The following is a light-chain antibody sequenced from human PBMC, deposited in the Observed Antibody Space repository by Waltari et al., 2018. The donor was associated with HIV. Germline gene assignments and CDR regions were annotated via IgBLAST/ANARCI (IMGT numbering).Light chain of an antibody. CDR3: SSYSSSATLVV. Sequence: QSALTQPASVSGSPGQSITISCTGTSSDIGSYNYVSWYQLHPGKAPQLMIYDVTHRPSVVSYRFSGSKSGNTASLTISGLQAEDEADYYCSSYSSSATLVVFGGGTKVTVL. CDR1: SSDIGSYNY. J-gene: IGLJ2*01. V-gene: IGLV2-14*01. CDR2: DVT.